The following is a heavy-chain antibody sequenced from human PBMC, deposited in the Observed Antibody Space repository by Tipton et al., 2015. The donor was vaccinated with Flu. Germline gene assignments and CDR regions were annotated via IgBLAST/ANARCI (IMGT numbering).Heavy chain of an antibody. J-gene: IGHJ4*02. V-gene: IGHV3-30-3*01. CDR1: GFSFSSYV. CDR2: ISYDGTNT. CDR3: ARAPRDCSGSSCWRFEY. Sequence: SLRLSCAASGFSFSSYVMHWVRQAPGTGLEWLSIISYDGTNTYYGDSVKGRVTMSRDNSKNTLYLQMSSLRPDDTAAYYCARAPRDCSGSSCWRFEYWGQGTLVTVSS. D-gene: IGHD2-15*01.